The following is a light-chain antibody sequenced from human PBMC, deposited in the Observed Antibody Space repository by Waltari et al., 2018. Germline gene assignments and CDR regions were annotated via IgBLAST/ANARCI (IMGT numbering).Light chain of an antibody. CDR2: DAS. J-gene: IGKJ1*01. CDR1: QSVSRS. CDR3: QKYVSLPAT. V-gene: IGKV3-20*01. Sequence: EIVLTQSPGTLSLSLGERATLSCRASQSVSRSLAWYQQKPGQAPRLLIYDASSRATGIPDRFSGSGSGTDFSLTISRLEPEDFAVYYCQKYVSLPATFGQGTKVEIK.